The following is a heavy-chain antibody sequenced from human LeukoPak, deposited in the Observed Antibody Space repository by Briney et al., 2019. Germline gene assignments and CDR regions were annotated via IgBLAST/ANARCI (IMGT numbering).Heavy chain of an antibody. J-gene: IGHJ4*02. CDR3: AKCGSGWSHFDY. CDR2: ISGSGGST. V-gene: IGHV3-23*01. Sequence: GGSLRLSCAASGFTFTNYAMTWVRQVRGKGMERVSTISGSGGSTYYADSVKGRFTIYRDNSKNTLYLKMNSLRAEDTAVYYCAKCGSGWSHFDYWGQGTLVTVSS. CDR1: GFTFTNYA. D-gene: IGHD6-19*01.